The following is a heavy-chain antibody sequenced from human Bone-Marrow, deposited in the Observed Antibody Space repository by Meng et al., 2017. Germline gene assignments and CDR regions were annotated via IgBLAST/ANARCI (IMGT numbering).Heavy chain of an antibody. CDR1: GGSFSGYY. V-gene: IGHV4-34*01. J-gene: IGHJ4*02. D-gene: IGHD1-26*01. CDR2: INHSGST. CDR3: ARVGYSGSRVTSYYFDY. Sequence: QGQLEQWGAGLLKPSETLSLPCAVYGGSFSGYYWSWIRQPPGKGLEWIGEINHSGSTNYNPSLKSRVTISVDTSKNQFSLKLSSVTAADTAVYYCARVGYSGSRVTSYYFDYWGQGTLVTVSS.